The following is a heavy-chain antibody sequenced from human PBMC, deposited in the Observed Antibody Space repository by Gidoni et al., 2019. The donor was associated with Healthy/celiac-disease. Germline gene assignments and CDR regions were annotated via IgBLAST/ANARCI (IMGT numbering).Heavy chain of an antibody. Sequence: QLQLQESGPGLVKPSETLSLTCTVSGGSISISSYYWGWIRQPPGKGLEWIGSIYYSGSTYYNPSLKSRVTISVDTSKNQFSLKLSSVTAADTAVYYCARRGYCSGGSCYLGYFDYWGQGTLVTVSS. CDR2: IYYSGST. J-gene: IGHJ4*02. CDR1: GGSISISSYY. D-gene: IGHD2-15*01. CDR3: ARRGYCSGGSCYLGYFDY. V-gene: IGHV4-39*01.